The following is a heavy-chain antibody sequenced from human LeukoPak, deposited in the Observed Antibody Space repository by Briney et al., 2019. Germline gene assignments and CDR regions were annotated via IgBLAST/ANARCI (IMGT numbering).Heavy chain of an antibody. D-gene: IGHD5-24*01. V-gene: IGHV1-2*02. CDR2: INPNSGGT. J-gene: IGHJ4*02. Sequence: ASVKVSCKASGYTFTVYYMHWVRQAPGQGLEWMGWINPNSGGTNCAQKFQGRVIMTRDTSISTAYMELSRLRSDDTAVYYCAASGDGYNQQPTAYWGQGTLVTVSS. CDR3: AASGDGYNQQPTAY. CDR1: GYTFTVYY.